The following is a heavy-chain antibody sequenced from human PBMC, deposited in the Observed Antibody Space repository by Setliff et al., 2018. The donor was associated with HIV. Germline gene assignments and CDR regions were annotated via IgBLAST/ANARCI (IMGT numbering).Heavy chain of an antibody. CDR3: ASGHRDYNFWDEVLGNWFDP. V-gene: IGHV1-69*10. J-gene: IGHJ5*02. CDR1: GGTFSSYA. D-gene: IGHD3-3*01. CDR2: IIPILGIA. Sequence: SVKVSCKASGGTFSSYAISWVRQAPGQGLEWMGGIIPILGIANYAQKFQGRVTITADESTSTAYMELSSLRSEDTAVYYWASGHRDYNFWDEVLGNWFDPWGQGTLVTVSS.